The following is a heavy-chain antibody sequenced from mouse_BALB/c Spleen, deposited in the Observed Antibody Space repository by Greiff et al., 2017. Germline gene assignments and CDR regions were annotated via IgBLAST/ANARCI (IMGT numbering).Heavy chain of an antibody. J-gene: IGHJ4*01. D-gene: IGHD2-14*01. CDR1: GYTFTNYW. CDR2: IYPGGGYT. CDR3: ARAYYRYAMDY. Sequence: QVQLQQSGAELVRPGTSVKISCKASGYTFTNYWLGWVKQRPGHGLEWIGDIYPGGGYTNYNEKFKGKATLTADTSSSTAYMQLSSLTSEDSAVYFCARAYYRYAMDYWGQGTSVTVSS. V-gene: IGHV1-63*02.